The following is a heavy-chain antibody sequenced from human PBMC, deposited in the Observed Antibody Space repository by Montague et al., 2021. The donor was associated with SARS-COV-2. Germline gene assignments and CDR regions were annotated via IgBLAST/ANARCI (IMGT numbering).Heavy chain of an antibody. V-gene: IGHV4/OR15-8*01. J-gene: IGHJ6*02. CDR1: GDSISTSIW. CDR3: ATLSRRTAAGTRDYFGLDV. Sequence: SETLSLTCRASGDSISTSIWCTCVRPTPGKGLVWIGEMFHSGTTEYNPSLKGRVSISVDKSNNQFSLRLSSLIAADTAVYYCATLSRRTAAGTRDYFGLDVWRQAASVAVSS. CDR2: MFHSGTT. D-gene: IGHD6-13*01.